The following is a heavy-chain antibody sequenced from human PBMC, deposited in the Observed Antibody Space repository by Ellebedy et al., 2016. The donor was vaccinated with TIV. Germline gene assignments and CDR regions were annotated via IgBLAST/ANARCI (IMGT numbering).Heavy chain of an antibody. V-gene: IGHV3-48*02. J-gene: IGHJ5*02. CDR2: ISSSSSTI. Sequence: GGSLRLXXAASGFTFSSYSMNWVRQAPGKGLEWVSYISSSSSTIYYADSVKGRFTISRDNAKNSLYLQMNSLRDEDTAVYYCARDSHYDFWSGYLRGWFDPWGQGTLVTVSS. CDR3: ARDSHYDFWSGYLRGWFDP. D-gene: IGHD3-3*01. CDR1: GFTFSSYS.